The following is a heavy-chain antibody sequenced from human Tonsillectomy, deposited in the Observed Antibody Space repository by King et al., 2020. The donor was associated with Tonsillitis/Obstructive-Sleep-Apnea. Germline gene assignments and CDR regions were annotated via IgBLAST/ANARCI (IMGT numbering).Heavy chain of an antibody. Sequence: VQLQQWGAGLLKPSETLSLTCAVYGGSFSGYYWSWISQPPGKGLEWIGEINHSGSTNYNPSLKSRVTISVDTSKNHFSLTLSSVTAADTAVYYCARATTVTTSREFDYRGQGTLVTVSS. CDR1: GGSFSGYY. J-gene: IGHJ4*02. V-gene: IGHV4-34*01. CDR3: ARATTVTTSREFDY. CDR2: INHSGST. D-gene: IGHD4-17*01.